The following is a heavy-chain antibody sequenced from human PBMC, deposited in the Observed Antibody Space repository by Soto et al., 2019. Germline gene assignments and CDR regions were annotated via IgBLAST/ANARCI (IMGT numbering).Heavy chain of an antibody. CDR2: IIPIFGTA. D-gene: IGHD1-1*01. V-gene: IGHV1-69*13. CDR1: GGTFSSYA. Sequence: GASVKVSCKASGGTFSSYAISWVRQAPGQGLEWMGGIIPIFGTANYAQKFQGRVTITADESTSTAYMELSSLRSEDTAVYYCARDTRLLPYYGMDVWGQGTTVTVSS. CDR3: ARDTRLLPYYGMDV. J-gene: IGHJ6*02.